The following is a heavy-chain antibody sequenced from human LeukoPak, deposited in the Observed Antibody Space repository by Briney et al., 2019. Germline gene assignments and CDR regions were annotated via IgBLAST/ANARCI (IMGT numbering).Heavy chain of an antibody. Sequence: KSSESLSLTCTVSGGSISGYYRTWVRQPPGKGLEWIGYIYDSGSTNYNPTLKSRVTILEDTPKNQFSLALSSVTDADTAVYFCARYNWNHFDYWGQGTLVTVSS. CDR3: ARYNWNHFDY. V-gene: IGHV4-59*01. CDR1: GGSISGYY. J-gene: IGHJ4*02. CDR2: IYDSGST. D-gene: IGHD1-20*01.